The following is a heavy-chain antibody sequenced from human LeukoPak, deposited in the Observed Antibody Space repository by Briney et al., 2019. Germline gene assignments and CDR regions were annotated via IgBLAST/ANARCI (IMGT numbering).Heavy chain of an antibody. CDR2: ISYDGSNK. J-gene: IGHJ6*02. V-gene: IGHV3-30*18. Sequence: PGGSLRLSCAASGFTLSSYAMTWVRQAPGKGLEWVAVISYDGSNKYYADSVKGRFTISRDNSKNTLYLQMNSLRAEDTAVYYCAKDLNPIAVAGLTDSPYYYYGMDVWGQGTTVTVSS. CDR1: GFTLSSYA. D-gene: IGHD6-19*01. CDR3: AKDLNPIAVAGLTDSPYYYYGMDV.